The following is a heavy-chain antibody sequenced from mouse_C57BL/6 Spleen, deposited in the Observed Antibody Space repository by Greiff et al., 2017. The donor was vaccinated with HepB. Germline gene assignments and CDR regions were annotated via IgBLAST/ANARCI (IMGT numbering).Heavy chain of an antibody. CDR1: GYAFSSYW. J-gene: IGHJ2*01. CDR3: AREGYDSNYFDD. V-gene: IGHV1-80*01. Sequence: VQLQQSGAELVKPGASVKISCKASGYAFSSYWMNWVKQRPGKGLEWIGQIYPGDGDTNYNGKFKGKATLTADKSSSTAYMQLSSLTSEDSAVYFCAREGYDSNYFDDWGQGTTLTVSS. D-gene: IGHD1-1*01. CDR2: IYPGDGDT.